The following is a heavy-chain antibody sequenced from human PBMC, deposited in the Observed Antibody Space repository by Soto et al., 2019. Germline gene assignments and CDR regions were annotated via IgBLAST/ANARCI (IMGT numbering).Heavy chain of an antibody. J-gene: IGHJ6*02. CDR1: GGSVNSGDYY. CDR3: ARVNPSFPSMGYNYYAMDV. V-gene: IGHV4-61*08. CDR2: VYYRGSANY. D-gene: IGHD1-26*01. Sequence: QVQLQESGPGLVKPSETLSLTCTVSGGSVNSGDYYWSWIRQPPGQGLEWIAYVYYRGSANYNYNPSLMSRVTIAVDTSKNQFSLKLSSVTAADTAEYYWARVNPSFPSMGYNYYAMDVWGQGTTVTVSS.